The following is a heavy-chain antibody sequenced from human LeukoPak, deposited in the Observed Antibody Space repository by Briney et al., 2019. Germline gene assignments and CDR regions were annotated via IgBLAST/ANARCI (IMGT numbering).Heavy chain of an antibody. D-gene: IGHD4-17*01. V-gene: IGHV3-21*01. Sequence: GGSLRLSCAASGFTFSSYSMNWVRQAPGKGLEWVSSISSSSSYIYYADSVKGRFTISRDNAKNSLYLQMNSLRAEDTAVYYCARAGHMTSGDYEYWGQGTLVTASS. CDR3: ARAGHMTSGDYEY. J-gene: IGHJ4*02. CDR2: ISSSSSYI. CDR1: GFTFSSYS.